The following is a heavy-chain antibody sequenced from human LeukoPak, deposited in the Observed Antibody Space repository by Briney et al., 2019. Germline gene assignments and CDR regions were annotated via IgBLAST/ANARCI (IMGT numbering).Heavy chain of an antibody. V-gene: IGHV1-69*05. CDR2: IIPIFGTA. CDR3: AREYDSSGYYRGGDAFDI. D-gene: IGHD3-22*01. CDR1: GGTFSSYA. Sequence: GASVKVPCKASGGTFSSYAISWVRQAPGQGLEWMGGIIPIFGTANYAQKFQGRVTITTDESTSTAYMELSSLRSEDTAVYYCAREYDSSGYYRGGDAFDIWGQGTMVTVSS. J-gene: IGHJ3*02.